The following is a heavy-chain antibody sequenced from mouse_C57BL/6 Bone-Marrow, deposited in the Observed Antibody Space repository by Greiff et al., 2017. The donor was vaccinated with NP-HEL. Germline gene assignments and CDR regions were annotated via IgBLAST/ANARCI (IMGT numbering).Heavy chain of an antibody. CDR2: IYPSDSET. Sequence: QVQLQQPGAELVRPGSSVKLSCKASGYTFTSYWMDWVKQRPGQGLEWIGNIYPSDSETHYNQKFKDKATLTVDKSSSTAYMQLSSLTSEDSAVYYCAREAYYGSDYFDYWGQGTTLTVSS. CDR1: GYTFTSYW. D-gene: IGHD1-1*01. J-gene: IGHJ2*01. CDR3: AREAYYGSDYFDY. V-gene: IGHV1-61*01.